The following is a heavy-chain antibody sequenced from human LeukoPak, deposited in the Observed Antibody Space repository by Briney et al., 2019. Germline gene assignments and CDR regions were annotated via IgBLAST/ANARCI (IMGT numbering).Heavy chain of an antibody. CDR3: ARGIEARWLQLKANWFDP. CDR2: IYYSGST. D-gene: IGHD5-24*01. CDR1: GGSISSYY. J-gene: IGHJ5*02. V-gene: IGHV4-59*01. Sequence: SETLSLTCTVSGGSISSYYWSWIRQPPGKGLEGIGYIYYSGSTNYNPSLKSRVTISVDTSKNQFSLKLSSVTAADTAVYYCARGIEARWLQLKANWFDPWGQGTLVTVSS.